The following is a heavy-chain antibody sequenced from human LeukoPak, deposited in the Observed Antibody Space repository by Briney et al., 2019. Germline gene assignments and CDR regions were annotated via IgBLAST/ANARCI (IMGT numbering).Heavy chain of an antibody. CDR2: INSNGINT. Sequence: RGSLRLSCAASGFTFSNYWMHWVRQAPGKGLVWVSRINSNGINTSYADSVKGRFTISRDNAKNTLNLQMNSLRAEDTAVYYCAKDLLLYSALDAFDIWGQGAMVTVSS. CDR1: GFTFSNYW. V-gene: IGHV3-74*01. D-gene: IGHD2-21*01. J-gene: IGHJ3*02. CDR3: AKDLLLYSALDAFDI.